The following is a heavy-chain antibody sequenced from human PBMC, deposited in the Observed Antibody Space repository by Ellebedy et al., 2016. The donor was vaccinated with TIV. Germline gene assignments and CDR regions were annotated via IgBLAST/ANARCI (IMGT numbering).Heavy chain of an antibody. D-gene: IGHD6-13*01. Sequence: GESLKISCAASGFTFSGYYMSWFRQAPGKGPEWVSYISYSGDLMYYADSVKGRFTTSRDNAENSLYLQMNSLRAEDTAVYYCARVGEIAAAGASDYWGQGTLVIVSS. CDR3: ARVGEIAAAGASDY. J-gene: IGHJ4*02. CDR1: GFTFSGYY. V-gene: IGHV3-11*01. CDR2: ISYSGDLM.